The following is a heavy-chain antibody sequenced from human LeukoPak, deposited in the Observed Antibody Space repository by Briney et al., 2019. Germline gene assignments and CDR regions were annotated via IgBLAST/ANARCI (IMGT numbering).Heavy chain of an antibody. V-gene: IGHV4-59*01. CDR1: GGSISSYY. J-gene: IGHJ4*02. CDR3: ARDGTQYPFDY. CDR2: IYYSGST. Sequence: SETLSLTCTVSGGSISSYYWSWIRQPPGKGLEWIGYIYYSGSTNYNPSLKSRVTISVDTSKNQFSLKLSSVTAADTAVYYCARDGTQYPFDYWGQGTLVTVSP. D-gene: IGHD6-13*01.